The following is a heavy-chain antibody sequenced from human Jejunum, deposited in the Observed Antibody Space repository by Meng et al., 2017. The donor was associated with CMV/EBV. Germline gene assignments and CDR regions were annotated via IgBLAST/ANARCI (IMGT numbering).Heavy chain of an antibody. CDR3: ARQARDGDCCLDY. V-gene: IGHV3-73*01. CDR2: IRSKANSSAT. D-gene: IGHD2-21*01. CDR1: GFPVRGSA. J-gene: IGHJ4*02. Sequence: GFPVRGSAIHWVRQASGKGLAWVGRIRSKANSSATVYAATMKGRFTISRDDSENTAYLQMNSLKTEDTAVYYCARQARDGDCCLDYWGQGTLVTVSS.